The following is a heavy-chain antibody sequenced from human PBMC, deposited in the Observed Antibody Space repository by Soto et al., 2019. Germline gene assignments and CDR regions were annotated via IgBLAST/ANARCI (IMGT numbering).Heavy chain of an antibody. CDR1: GFTFSHYA. CDR2: MSYDGSNE. Sequence: QVQLVESGGGVVQPGRSLRLSCAASGFTFSHYAMHWVRQAPGKGLEWVALMSYDGSNEYYADSVKGRFTISRDNSKNTLYLQMNSLRAEATAVYYCARDGRHNFDYWGQGTLVTVSS. V-gene: IGHV3-30*03. J-gene: IGHJ4*02. CDR3: ARDGRHNFDY.